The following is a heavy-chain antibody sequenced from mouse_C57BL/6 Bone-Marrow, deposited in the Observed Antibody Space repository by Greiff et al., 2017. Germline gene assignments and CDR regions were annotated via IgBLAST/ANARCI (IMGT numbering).Heavy chain of an antibody. CDR2: IYPGDGDT. V-gene: IGHV1-82*01. D-gene: IGHD3-2*02. CDR3: ARGTAQATRAMDY. Sequence: VQLVESGPELVKPGASVKISCKASGFAFSSSWMNWVKQRPGKGLEWIGRIYPGDGDTNYNGKFKGKATLTADKSSSTAYMQLSSLTSDDSAVYYCARGTAQATRAMDYWGKGTSVTVSS. CDR1: GFAFSSSW. J-gene: IGHJ4*01.